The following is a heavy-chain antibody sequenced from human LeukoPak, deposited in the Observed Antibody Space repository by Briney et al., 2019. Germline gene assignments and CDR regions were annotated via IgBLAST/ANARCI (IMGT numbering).Heavy chain of an antibody. Sequence: PSQTLSLTCTVSGGSTSSSNYYWNWIRQPAGKGLEWIGRIYTSGNTNYSPSLKSRVTVSVDTSKNQFSLQLRSVTAADTAVYYCARGQRGYPYWGQGTLVTVSS. J-gene: IGHJ4*02. V-gene: IGHV4-61*02. D-gene: IGHD5-18*01. CDR3: ARGQRGYPY. CDR1: GGSTSSSNYY. CDR2: IYTSGNT.